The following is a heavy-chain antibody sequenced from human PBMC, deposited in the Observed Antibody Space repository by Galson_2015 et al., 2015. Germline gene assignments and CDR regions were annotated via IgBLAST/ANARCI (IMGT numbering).Heavy chain of an antibody. CDR2: IYPGDSDT. CDR1: GYSFTSYW. Sequence: QSGAEVKKPGESLTISCTGSGYSFTSYWIGWVRQMPGKGPEWMGIIYPGDSDTRYSPSFQGQVTISADKSISTAYLQWSSLKASDTAMYYCARHTSYYDSSGYWVLDYWGQGTLVTVSS. J-gene: IGHJ4*02. CDR3: ARHTSYYDSSGYWVLDY. D-gene: IGHD3-22*01. V-gene: IGHV5-51*01.